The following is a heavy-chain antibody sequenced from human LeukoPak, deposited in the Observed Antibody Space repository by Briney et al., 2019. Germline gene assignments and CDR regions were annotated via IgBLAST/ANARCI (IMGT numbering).Heavy chain of an antibody. CDR2: IYYSGST. CDR3: ARGRSSRLHFDS. CDR1: GGSISSGGYY. J-gene: IGHJ4*02. V-gene: IGHV4-31*03. Sequence: PSETLSLTCTVSGGSISSGGYYWSWIRQHPGKGLEWIGYIYYSGSTYYNPSLKSRVTISVDTSKNQFSLKLSSVTAADTAVYYCARGRSSRLHFDSWGQGTLVTVSS. D-gene: IGHD6-13*01.